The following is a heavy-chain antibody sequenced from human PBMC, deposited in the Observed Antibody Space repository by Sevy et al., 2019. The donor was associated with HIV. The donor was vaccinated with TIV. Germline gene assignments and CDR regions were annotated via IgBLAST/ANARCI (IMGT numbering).Heavy chain of an antibody. Sequence: ASVKVSCKASGGTFSSYAISWVRQAPGQGLEWMGGIIPIFGTANYAQKFQGRVTITADESTSTAYMELSSLRSEDMAVYYCARESRNYDFWSGYPERPLAYGMDVWGQGTTVTVSS. V-gene: IGHV1-69*13. D-gene: IGHD3-3*01. CDR1: GGTFSSYA. CDR2: IIPIFGTA. CDR3: ARESRNYDFWSGYPERPLAYGMDV. J-gene: IGHJ6*02.